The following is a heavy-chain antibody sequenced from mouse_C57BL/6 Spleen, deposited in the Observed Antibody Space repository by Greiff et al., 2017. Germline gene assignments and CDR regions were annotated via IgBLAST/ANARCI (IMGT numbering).Heavy chain of an antibody. CDR3: ARGLLLAMGY. J-gene: IGHJ4*01. CDR1: GFTFSDYG. V-gene: IGHV5-17*01. CDR2: ISSGSSTI. D-gene: IGHD2-3*01. Sequence: EVKLVESGGGLVKPGGSLKLSCAASGFTFSDYGMHWVRQAPEKGLEWVAYISSGSSTIYYADTVKGRFTISRDNAKNTLFLQMTSLRSEDTAMYYCARGLLLAMGYWGQGTSVTVSS.